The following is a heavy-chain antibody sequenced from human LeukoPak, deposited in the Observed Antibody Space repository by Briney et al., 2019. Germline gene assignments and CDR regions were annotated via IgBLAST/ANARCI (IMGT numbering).Heavy chain of an antibody. Sequence: PGGSLRLSCAASGFTFSSYGMHWVRQAPGKGLEWVAVIWYDGSNKYYADSVKGRFTISRDNSKNTLYLQMNSLRAEDTAVYYCARDLITGTTVPFDYWGQGTLVTVSS. CDR2: IWYDGSNK. J-gene: IGHJ4*02. CDR1: GFTFSSYG. CDR3: ARDLITGTTVPFDY. D-gene: IGHD1-7*01. V-gene: IGHV3-33*01.